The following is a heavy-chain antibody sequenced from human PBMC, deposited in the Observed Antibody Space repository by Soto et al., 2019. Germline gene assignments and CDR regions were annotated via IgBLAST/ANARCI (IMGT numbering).Heavy chain of an antibody. CDR1: VGSISSGDYY. CDR2: IYYSGST. V-gene: IGHV4-30-4*01. D-gene: IGHD6-19*01. J-gene: IGHJ4*02. Sequence: PLSLTCTVSVGSISSGDYYWSWIRQPPGKGLEWIGYIYYSGSTYYNPSLKSRVTISVDTSKNQFSLKLSSVTAADTAVYYCARAPTQWLSLSWGQGTLVTVSS. CDR3: ARAPTQWLSLS.